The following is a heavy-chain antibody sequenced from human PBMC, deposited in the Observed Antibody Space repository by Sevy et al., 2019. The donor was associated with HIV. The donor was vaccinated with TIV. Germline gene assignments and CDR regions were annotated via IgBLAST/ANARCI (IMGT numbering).Heavy chain of an antibody. CDR2: IKQDGSEK. CDR1: AFTFSNYW. V-gene: IGHV3-7*01. J-gene: IGHJ4*02. D-gene: IGHD2-21*02. Sequence: GGSLRLSCAASAFTFSNYWMSWVRQAPGKGLEWVAKIKQDGSEKYYVDSVKGRFTISRDNAKNSLYLHMPSLRAEDTAVYYCARAYYKFCGGDCYLDYWGQGTLVTVSS. CDR3: ARAYYKFCGGDCYLDY.